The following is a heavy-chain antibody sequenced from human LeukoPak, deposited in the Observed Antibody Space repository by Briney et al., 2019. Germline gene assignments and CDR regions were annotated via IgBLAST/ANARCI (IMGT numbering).Heavy chain of an antibody. D-gene: IGHD6-19*01. J-gene: IGHJ4*02. CDR3: AKDHSSGPYTHIDY. CDR1: GFTFSSYG. Sequence: GGSLRLSCAASGFTFSSYGMHWVRQAPGKGLEWVAFIRYDGSNKYYADSVKGRFTISRDNSKNTLCLQMNSLRAEDTAVYYCAKDHSSGPYTHIDYWGQGTLVTVSS. CDR2: IRYDGSNK. V-gene: IGHV3-30*02.